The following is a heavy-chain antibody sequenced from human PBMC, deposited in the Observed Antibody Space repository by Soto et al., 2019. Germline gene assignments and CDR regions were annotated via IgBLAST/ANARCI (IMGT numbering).Heavy chain of an antibody. Sequence: QVQLQESGPGLVKPSETLSLTCIVSGYSITNYDWPWIRQPPGKGLEWIGYVSTIGSTDFTPARRSRVAISEDTSKDPVPRNLRSVPAADSAVYVRARHGGTFEPWGQGTRVTVSS. CDR2: VSTIGST. J-gene: IGHJ5*02. D-gene: IGHD3-16*01. CDR3: ARHGGTFEP. V-gene: IGHV4-4*08. CDR1: GYSITNYD.